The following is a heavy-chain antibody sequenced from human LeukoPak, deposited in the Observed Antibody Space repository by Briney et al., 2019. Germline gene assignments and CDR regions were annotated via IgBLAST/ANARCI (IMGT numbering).Heavy chain of an antibody. V-gene: IGHV1-46*01. J-gene: IGHJ4*02. CDR2: INPSGGST. CDR1: GYTFTSYY. CDR3: ARYRPHYDILTGLSGTFDY. D-gene: IGHD3-9*01. Sequence: ASVKVSCKASGYTFTSYYMHWVRQAPGQGLEWMGIINPSGGSTSYAQKFQGRVTMTRDTSTSTVYMELSSLRSEDTAVYYCARYRPHYDILTGLSGTFDYRGQGTLVTVSS.